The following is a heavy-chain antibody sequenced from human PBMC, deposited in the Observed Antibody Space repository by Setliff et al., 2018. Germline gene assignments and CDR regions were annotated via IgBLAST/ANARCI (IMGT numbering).Heavy chain of an antibody. V-gene: IGHV4-34*01. CDR1: GGTFSDYY. J-gene: IGHJ4*02. Sequence: SETLSLTCAASGGTFSDYYWTWIRQHREKGLEWIGEIKHSGSTNYNPSLKSRVTISVDTSNHQFSLRLRSVTAADTAVYYCARGGTYRYFDYWGQGALVTVSS. CDR2: IKHSGST. CDR3: ARGGTYRYFDY.